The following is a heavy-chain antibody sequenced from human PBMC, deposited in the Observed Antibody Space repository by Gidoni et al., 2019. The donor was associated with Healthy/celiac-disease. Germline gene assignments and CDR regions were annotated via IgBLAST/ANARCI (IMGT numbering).Heavy chain of an antibody. Sequence: QVQLVESGGGLVKPGGSLSLCWAAPGFTYRDYYMSWIRQAPGKGLEWVSYISSSSSYTNYADSVKGRFTISRDNAKNSLYLQMNSLRAEDTAVYYCASTPIVGATWGAFDIWGQGTMVTVSS. D-gene: IGHD1-26*01. CDR2: ISSSSSYT. V-gene: IGHV3-11*06. CDR3: ASTPIVGATWGAFDI. CDR1: GFTYRDYY. J-gene: IGHJ3*02.